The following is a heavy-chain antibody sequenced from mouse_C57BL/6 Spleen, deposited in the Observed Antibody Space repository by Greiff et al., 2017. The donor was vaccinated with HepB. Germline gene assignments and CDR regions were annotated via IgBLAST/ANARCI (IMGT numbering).Heavy chain of an antibody. Sequence: VQLQESGPGLVQPSQSLSITCTVSGFSLTSYGVHWVRQSPGKGLEWLGVIWRGGSTDYNAAFMSRLSITKDNSKSQVFFKMNSLQADDTAIYYGAKNRAAQAFYFDYWGQGTTRTVSS. CDR2: IWRGGST. CDR3: AKNRAAQAFYFDY. D-gene: IGHD3-2*02. CDR1: GFSLTSYG. V-gene: IGHV2-5*01. J-gene: IGHJ2*01.